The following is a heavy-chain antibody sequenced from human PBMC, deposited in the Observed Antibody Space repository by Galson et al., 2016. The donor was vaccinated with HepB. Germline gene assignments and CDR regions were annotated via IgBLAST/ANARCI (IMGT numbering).Heavy chain of an antibody. CDR3: ARDPGYGSGSSWGYYYYGMDV. CDR1: GGSISSSSYY. J-gene: IGHJ6*02. CDR2: IYYSGST. D-gene: IGHD3-10*01. Sequence: SETLSLTCTVSGGSISSSSYYWGWIRQPPGKGLEWIGSIYYSGSTYYNPSLKSRVTLSVDTSKNQFSLKLRSVTAADTAVYYCARDPGYGSGSSWGYYYYGMDVWGQGTTVTVSS. V-gene: IGHV4-39*07.